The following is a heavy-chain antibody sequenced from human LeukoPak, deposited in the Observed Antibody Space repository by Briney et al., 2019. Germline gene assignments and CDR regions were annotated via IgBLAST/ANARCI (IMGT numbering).Heavy chain of an antibody. Sequence: ASVKVSCKASGYTFTGYYMHWVRQAPGQGLEWMGWINPNSGGTNYAQKFQGRVTMTRDTSISTAYMELSRLRSDDTAVYYCARDLWNDGANSFDPWGQGTLVTVSS. V-gene: IGHV1-2*02. D-gene: IGHD1-1*01. CDR3: ARDLWNDGANSFDP. J-gene: IGHJ5*02. CDR1: GYTFTGYY. CDR2: INPNSGGT.